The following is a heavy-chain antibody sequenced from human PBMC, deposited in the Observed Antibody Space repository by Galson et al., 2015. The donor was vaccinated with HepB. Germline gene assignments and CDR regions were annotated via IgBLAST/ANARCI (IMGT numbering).Heavy chain of an antibody. J-gene: IGHJ3*02. V-gene: IGHV5-10-1*01. CDR1: GYSFTNYW. D-gene: IGHD6-13*01. CDR3: AGSIAAAGTRKAFDI. Sequence: QSGAEVKMPGESLRISCKGSGYSFTNYWITWVRQMPGKGLEWMGKIDPSDSYITYNPSFQGHVTISADKSISSAFLQWTSLKASDTAMYYCAGSIAAAGTRKAFDIWGQGTMVTVSS. CDR2: IDPSDSYI.